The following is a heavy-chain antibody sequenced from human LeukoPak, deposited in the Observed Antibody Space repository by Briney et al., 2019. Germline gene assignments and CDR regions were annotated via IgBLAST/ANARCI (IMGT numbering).Heavy chain of an antibody. CDR2: INWNGGST. CDR1: GFTFDDYG. D-gene: IGHD6-6*01. V-gene: IGHV3-20*04. J-gene: IGHJ4*02. Sequence: SGGSLRLSCAASGFTFDDYGMSWVRQAPGKGLEWVSGINWNGGSTGYADSVKGRFTISRDNAKNSLYLQMNSLRAEDTALYYCARVGYWSSSSSYFDYWGQGTLVTVSS. CDR3: ARVGYWSSSSSYFDY.